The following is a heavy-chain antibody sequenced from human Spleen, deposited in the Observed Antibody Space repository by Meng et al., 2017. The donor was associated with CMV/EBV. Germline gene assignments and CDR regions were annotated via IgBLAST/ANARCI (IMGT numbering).Heavy chain of an antibody. J-gene: IGHJ4*02. CDR2: ISYDGSNK. CDR1: GFTFGSYA. D-gene: IGHD1-26*01. V-gene: IGHV3-30*04. Sequence: GGSLRLSCAASGFTFGSYAMHWVRQAPGKGLEWVAVISYDGSNKYYADSVKGRFTISRDNAKNSLYLQLNSLRAEDTAVYYCARGGGMSDYWGQGTLVTVSS. CDR3: ARGGGMSDY.